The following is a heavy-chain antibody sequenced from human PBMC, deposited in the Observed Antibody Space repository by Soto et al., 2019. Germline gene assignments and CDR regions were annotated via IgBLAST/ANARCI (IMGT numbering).Heavy chain of an antibody. CDR1: GGSISSGDYY. V-gene: IGHV4-30-4*01. CDR3: ARHTPGYSSGWSIDY. CDR2: IYYSAST. D-gene: IGHD6-19*01. Sequence: QVQLQESGPGLVKPSQTLSLTCTVSGGSISSGDYYWSWIRQPPEKGLEWIGYIYYSASTSSNPSPQLRATITANASQNQFTLKLSSVTAAATAVYYCARHTPGYSSGWSIDYWGQGALVTVSS. J-gene: IGHJ4*02.